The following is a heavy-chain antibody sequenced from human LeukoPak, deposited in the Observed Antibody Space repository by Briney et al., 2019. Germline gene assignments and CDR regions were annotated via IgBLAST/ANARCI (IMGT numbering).Heavy chain of an antibody. J-gene: IGHJ4*02. CDR1: GYKFTNYW. CDR3: ARHEEDSSSWYSN. V-gene: IGHV5-51*01. Sequence: GESLKISCKGSGYKFTNYWIGWVRQMPGKGLEWMGIIYPGDSDTRYSPSFQGQVTISADKSISTACLQWSSLKASDTAMYYCARHEEDSSSWYSNWGQGTLVTVSS. D-gene: IGHD6-13*01. CDR2: IYPGDSDT.